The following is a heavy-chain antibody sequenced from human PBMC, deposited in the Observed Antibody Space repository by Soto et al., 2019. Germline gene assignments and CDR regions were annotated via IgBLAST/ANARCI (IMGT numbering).Heavy chain of an antibody. CDR3: ARGWYAVSALDY. CDR1: GHTFSSYG. Sequence: ASVKVSCKASGHTFSSYGISWVRQAPGQGLEWMGWISAYNGNTNYAQKLQGRVTMTTDTSTSTAYMELRSLRSDDTAVYYCARGWYAVSALDYWGQGTLVTVSS. J-gene: IGHJ4*02. CDR2: ISAYNGNT. D-gene: IGHD2-2*01. V-gene: IGHV1-18*01.